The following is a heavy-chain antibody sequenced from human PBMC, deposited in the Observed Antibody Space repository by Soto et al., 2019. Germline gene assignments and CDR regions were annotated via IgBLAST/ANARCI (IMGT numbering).Heavy chain of an antibody. V-gene: IGHV1-46*01. J-gene: IGHJ6*02. D-gene: IGHD2-15*01. CDR1: GYTFTSYS. CDR2: INPSSGRT. CDR3: ARDHNFGFILYAMDV. Sequence: ASVKVSCKASGYTFTSYSMHWVRQSPGQGLEWMGIINPSSGRTSYAQNFQGRVTMTSDTSTSIVYMEMSSLKSEDTAVYYCARDHNFGFILYAMDVWGQGTTVTVSS.